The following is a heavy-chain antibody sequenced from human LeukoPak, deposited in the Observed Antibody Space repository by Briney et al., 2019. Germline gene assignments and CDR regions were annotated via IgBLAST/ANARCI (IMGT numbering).Heavy chain of an antibody. Sequence: GGSLRLSCAASGFTFSSYAMSWVRQAPGKGLEWVSAISGSGGSTYYADSVKGRFTISRDNSKNTLYLQMNSLRAEDTAVYYCAKAKRTRYSSSWYFDYWGQGTLVTVSS. CDR1: GFTFSSYA. CDR2: ISGSGGST. J-gene: IGHJ4*02. V-gene: IGHV3-23*01. D-gene: IGHD6-13*01. CDR3: AKAKRTRYSSSWYFDY.